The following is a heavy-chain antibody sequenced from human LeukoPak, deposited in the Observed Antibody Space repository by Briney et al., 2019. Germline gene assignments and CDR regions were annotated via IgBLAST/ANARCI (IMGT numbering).Heavy chain of an antibody. CDR1: GYTFTGYY. V-gene: IGHV1-2*02. CDR3: ARSVSDFWSGYYLFDY. CDR2: INPNSGGT. Sequence: GASVKVSCKASGYTFTGYYMHWVRQAPGQGLEWMGWINPNSGGTNYAQKFQGRVTMTRDTSISTAYMELSRLRSDDTAVYYCARSVSDFWSGYYLFDYWGQGTLVTVSS. D-gene: IGHD3-3*01. J-gene: IGHJ4*02.